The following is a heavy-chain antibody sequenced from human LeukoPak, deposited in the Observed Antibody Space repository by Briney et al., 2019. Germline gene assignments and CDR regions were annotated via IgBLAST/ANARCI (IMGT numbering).Heavy chain of an antibody. CDR3: ARGPAADWFRAVYYFDY. D-gene: IGHD3/OR15-3a*01. CDR1: GGSISSYY. CDR2: IYYSGST. J-gene: IGHJ4*02. Sequence: PSETLSLTCTVSGGSISSYYWSWIRQPPGKGLEWIGYIYYSGSTNYNPSLKSRVTISVDTSKNQFSLKLSSVTAADTAVYYCARGPAADWFRAVYYFDYWGQGTLVTVSS. V-gene: IGHV4-59*01.